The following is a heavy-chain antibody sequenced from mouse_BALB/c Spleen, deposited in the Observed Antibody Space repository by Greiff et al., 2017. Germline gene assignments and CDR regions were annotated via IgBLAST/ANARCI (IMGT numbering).Heavy chain of an antibody. CDR2: IYPGNSDT. CDR3: TFYDYDGYAMDY. Sequence: EVQLQESGTVLARPGASVKMSCKASGYTFTSYWMHWVKQRPGQGLEWIGAIYPGNSDTSYNQKFKGKAKLTAVTSTSTAYMELSSLTNEDSAVYYCTFYDYDGYAMDYWGQGTSVTVSS. D-gene: IGHD2-4*01. CDR1: GYTFTSYW. V-gene: IGHV1-5*01. J-gene: IGHJ4*01.